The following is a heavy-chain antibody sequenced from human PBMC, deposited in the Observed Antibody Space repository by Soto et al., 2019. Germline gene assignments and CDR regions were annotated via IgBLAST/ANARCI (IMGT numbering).Heavy chain of an antibody. V-gene: IGHV4-59*12. D-gene: IGHD3-3*01. Sequence: PSETLSLTCTVSGGSISSYYWSWIRQPPGKGLERIGYIYYSGSTNYNPSLKSRVTISVDTSKSQFSLKLSSVTAADTAVYYCAREYTDFWSGYFSPYNWFDPWGQGTLVTVSS. J-gene: IGHJ5*02. CDR2: IYYSGST. CDR3: AREYTDFWSGYFSPYNWFDP. CDR1: GGSISSYY.